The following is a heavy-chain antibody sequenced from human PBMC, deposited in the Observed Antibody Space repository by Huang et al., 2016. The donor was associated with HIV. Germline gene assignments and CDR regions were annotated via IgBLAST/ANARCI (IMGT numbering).Heavy chain of an antibody. CDR1: GYSFTSYW. V-gene: IGHV5-51*01. CDR2: TYPGHCET. D-gene: IGHD1-1*01. CDR3: ARLSTTWYFDY. J-gene: IGHJ4*02. Sequence: EVQLVQSGAEVKKPGESLKISCKGSGYSFTSYWIGWVRQMPGKGLEWRGITYPGHCETRYSPSFQGQVTISADKASSTAYLQWSSLKASDTAMYYCARLSTTWYFDYWGQGTLVTVSS.